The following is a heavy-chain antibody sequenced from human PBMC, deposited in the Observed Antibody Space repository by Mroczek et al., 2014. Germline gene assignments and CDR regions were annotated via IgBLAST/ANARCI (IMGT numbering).Heavy chain of an antibody. D-gene: IGHD2-2*01. CDR1: GGSISSGGYY. J-gene: IGHJ5*02. Sequence: QVQLQESGPGLVKPSQTLSLTCTVSGGSISSGGYYWSWIRQHPGKGLEWIGYIYYSGSTYYNPSLKSRVTISVDTSKNQFSLKLSSVTAADTAVYYCARDRYCSSTSCVPEPREFDPWAREPWSTVSS. V-gene: IGHV4-31*03. CDR3: ARDRYCSSTSCVPEPREFDP. CDR2: IYYSGST.